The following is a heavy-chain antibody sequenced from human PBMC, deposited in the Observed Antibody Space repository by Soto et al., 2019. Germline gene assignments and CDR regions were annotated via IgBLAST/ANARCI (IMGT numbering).Heavy chain of an antibody. CDR3: ARTRGAYYDWDY. J-gene: IGHJ4*02. CDR1: GFTFSRYW. V-gene: IGHV3-7*04. D-gene: IGHD3-22*01. Sequence: EVQLVESWGGLVQPGGSLRLSCAASGFTFSRYWMSWVRQAPGKGLEWVANIKQDGSEIYYVDSVKGRFTISRDNAKNSLYMQMNSLRAEDTAVYYCARTRGAYYDWDYWGQGTLVSVSS. CDR2: IKQDGSEI.